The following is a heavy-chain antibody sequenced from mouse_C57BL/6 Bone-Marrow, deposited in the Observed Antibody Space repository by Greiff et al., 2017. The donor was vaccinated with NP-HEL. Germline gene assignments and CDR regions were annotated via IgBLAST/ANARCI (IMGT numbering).Heavy chain of an antibody. D-gene: IGHD2-4*01. CDR2: IYPGGGYT. V-gene: IGHV1-63*01. CDR3: ERGEDDYKFAD. J-gene: IGHJ3*01. Sequence: QVQLQQPGAELVKPGASVKLSCKASGYTFTNYWIGWAKQRPGHGLEWIGDIYPGGGYTNYNEKFKGKATLTVDKSSSTAYMQFSSLASEDCAIDYCERGEDDYKFADWGTGTLVTVSA. CDR1: GYTFTNYW.